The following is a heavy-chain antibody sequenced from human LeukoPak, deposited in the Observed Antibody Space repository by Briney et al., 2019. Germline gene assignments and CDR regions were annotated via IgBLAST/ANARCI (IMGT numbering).Heavy chain of an antibody. CDR3: ARRRPSHYFDY. CDR2: IYYSGST. Sequence: SETLSLTCTVSGGSISSSSYYWGWIRQPPGKGLEWIGSIYYSGSTYYNPSLKSRVTISVDTSKHQFSLKLSSVTAADTAVYFCARRRPSHYFDYWGQGTLVTVSS. J-gene: IGHJ4*02. V-gene: IGHV4-39*01. CDR1: GGSISSSSYY.